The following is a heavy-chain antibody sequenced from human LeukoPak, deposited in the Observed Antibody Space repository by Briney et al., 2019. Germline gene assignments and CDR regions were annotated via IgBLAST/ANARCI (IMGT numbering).Heavy chain of an antibody. CDR3: VREEGQQLELAYFQH. J-gene: IGHJ1*01. CDR1: GGPFSSYA. Sequence: GSSVKVSCKASGGPFSSYAISWVRQAPGQGLAWMGGIIPIFGTPNYAQRFQGRVTITADESTSTAYMELSSLRSEDTAVYYCVREEGQQLELAYFQHWGQGTLATVSS. D-gene: IGHD6-13*01. CDR2: IIPIFGTP. V-gene: IGHV1-69*01.